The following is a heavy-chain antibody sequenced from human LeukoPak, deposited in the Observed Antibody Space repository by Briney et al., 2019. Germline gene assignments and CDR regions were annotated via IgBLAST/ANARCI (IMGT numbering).Heavy chain of an antibody. J-gene: IGHJ3*02. CDR2: ISSRSSYI. Sequence: GGSLRLSCAASGFTFSSYSMNWVRQAPGKGLEWVSSISSRSSYIYYADSVKGRFTISRDNAKNSLYLQMNSLRAEDTAVYYCAREGSGNIVVVPAAEQQNDAFDIWGQGTMVTVSS. CDR3: AREGSGNIVVVPAAEQQNDAFDI. D-gene: IGHD2-2*01. V-gene: IGHV3-21*01. CDR1: GFTFSSYS.